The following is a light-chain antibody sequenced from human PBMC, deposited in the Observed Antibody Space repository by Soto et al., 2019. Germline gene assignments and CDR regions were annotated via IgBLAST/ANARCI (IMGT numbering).Light chain of an antibody. CDR2: GAS. CDR3: HQYDSSPLT. CDR1: QSVSSSY. V-gene: IGKV3-20*01. Sequence: EIVLTQSPGTLSLSPGERATLSCRASQSVSSSYLAWYQQKPGQAPRLLIYGASSRATGIPDRFSGRGSGTYFTLTISRLDPEDFAVYYCHQYDSSPLTFGGGTKVEIK. J-gene: IGKJ4*01.